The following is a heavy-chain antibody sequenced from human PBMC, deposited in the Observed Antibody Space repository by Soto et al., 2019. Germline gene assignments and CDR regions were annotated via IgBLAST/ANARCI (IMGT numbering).Heavy chain of an antibody. J-gene: IGHJ4*02. Sequence: EVQLLESGGGLVQPGGSLRLSCAASGFTFSSYDMNWVRQPPGKGLEWVSAISADGARPSYADAVRGRFTISRDNSKNMVYLQMNSLKAEDTAMYYCAKGPNWEWGYWGKGTLVTVSS. CDR1: GFTFSSYD. CDR2: ISADGARP. V-gene: IGHV3-23*01. D-gene: IGHD1-1*01. CDR3: AKGPNWEWGY.